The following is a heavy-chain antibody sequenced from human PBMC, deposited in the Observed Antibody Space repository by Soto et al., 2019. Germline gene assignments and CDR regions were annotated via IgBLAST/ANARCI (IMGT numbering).Heavy chain of an antibody. CDR3: ARVEDYGDPFDY. CDR1: GGSISSSSYY. D-gene: IGHD4-17*01. Sequence: PSETLSLTCTVSGGSISSSSYYWGWIRQPPGKGLEWIGSIYYSGSTYYNPSLKSRVTISVDTSKNQFSLKLSSVTAADTAVYYCARVEDYGDPFDYWGQGTLVTVSS. V-gene: IGHV4-39*07. J-gene: IGHJ4*02. CDR2: IYYSGST.